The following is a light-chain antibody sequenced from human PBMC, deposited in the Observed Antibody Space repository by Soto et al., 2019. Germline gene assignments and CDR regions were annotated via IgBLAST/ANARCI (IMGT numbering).Light chain of an antibody. CDR3: QQYGSSPET. Sequence: EIVLTQSPATLSLSPGERATLSCRASQSVSSYLAWYQQKPGQAPRLLIYDASNRATGIPARFSGSGSGTDFTLTISSLQAEDAAVCYCQQYGSSPETFGQGTKVDIK. CDR1: QSVSSY. J-gene: IGKJ1*01. V-gene: IGKV3-11*01. CDR2: DAS.